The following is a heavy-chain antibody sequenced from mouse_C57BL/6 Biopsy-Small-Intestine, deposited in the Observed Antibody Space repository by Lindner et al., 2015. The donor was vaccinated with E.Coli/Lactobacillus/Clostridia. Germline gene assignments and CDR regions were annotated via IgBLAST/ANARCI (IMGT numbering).Heavy chain of an antibody. Sequence: VQLQESGAELVKPGPQSSCPAQLLASTLKTTLCTGSNRRTEQGLEWIGRIDPGDGETKYAPKFQGKAAITTDTSSNTAYLLLNSLTSEDTAVYYCVPLLWLRRDAYWGQGTLVTVSA. J-gene: IGHJ3*01. V-gene: IGHV14-2*01. CDR3: VPLLWLRRDAY. CDR2: IDPGDGET. D-gene: IGHD2-2*01. CDR1: ASTLKTT.